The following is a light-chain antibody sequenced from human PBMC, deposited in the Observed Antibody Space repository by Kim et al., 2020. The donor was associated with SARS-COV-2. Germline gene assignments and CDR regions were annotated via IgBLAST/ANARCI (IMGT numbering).Light chain of an antibody. CDR2: QDS. V-gene: IGLV3-1*01. Sequence: SYELTQPPSVSVPPGQTASITCSGDKLGDKYACWYQQKPGQSPVLVIYQDSKRPSGIPERFSGSNSGNTATLTISGTQAMDEADYYCQAWDSSIWVFGGG. CDR3: QAWDSSIWV. CDR1: KLGDKY. J-gene: IGLJ3*02.